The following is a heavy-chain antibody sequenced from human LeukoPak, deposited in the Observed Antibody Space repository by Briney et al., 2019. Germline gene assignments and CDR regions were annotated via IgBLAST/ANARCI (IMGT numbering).Heavy chain of an antibody. J-gene: IGHJ4*02. D-gene: IGHD3-10*01. CDR1: GYTFTSYG. Sequence: EASVKVSCNASGYTFTSYGISWVRQAPGQGLEWMGWIDANNGNTNYAQKFQGRVTMTTDTSTSTAYMELRSLRSDDTAVYFCARDRDPFLVWFGKLYTLVDYWGQGTLVTVSS. CDR2: IDANNGNT. CDR3: ARDRDPFLVWFGKLYTLVDY. V-gene: IGHV1-18*01.